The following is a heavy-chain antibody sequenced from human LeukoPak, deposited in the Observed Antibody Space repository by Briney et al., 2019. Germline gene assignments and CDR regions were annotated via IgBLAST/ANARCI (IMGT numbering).Heavy chain of an antibody. CDR3: AGGKNGLIDY. J-gene: IGHJ4*02. V-gene: IGHV4-61*02. D-gene: IGHD5-24*01. CDR1: GGSISSGSYY. CDR2: IFTSGSI. Sequence: PSQTLSLPCTVSGGSISSGSYYCSWIRQPAGKGLEWIGRIFTSGSINYNPSLKSRVTISIDTSKNQFSLNLSSVTAADTAVYYCAGGKNGLIDYWGRGTLVTVSS.